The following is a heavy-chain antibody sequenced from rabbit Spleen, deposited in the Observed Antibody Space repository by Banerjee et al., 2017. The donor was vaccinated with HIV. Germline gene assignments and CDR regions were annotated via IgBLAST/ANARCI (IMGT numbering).Heavy chain of an antibody. J-gene: IGHJ4*01. V-gene: IGHV1S45*01. CDR3: ARDGAGGSYFAL. CDR2: IDPIFGIT. Sequence: QEQLEESGGDLVKPEGSLTLTCKASGFSLSNNYVMRWVRQAPGKGLEWIGYIDPIFGITYYANWVNGRFSISRENAQNTVFLQMTSLTAADTATYFCARDGAGGSYFALWGPGTLVTVS. D-gene: IGHD8-1*01. CDR1: GFSLSNNYV.